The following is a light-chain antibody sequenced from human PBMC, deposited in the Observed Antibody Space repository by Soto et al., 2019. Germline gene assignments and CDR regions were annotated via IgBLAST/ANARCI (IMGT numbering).Light chain of an antibody. CDR3: QQYDSSPRT. CDR2: GAS. V-gene: IGKV3-20*01. J-gene: IGKJ1*01. CDR1: QTVSSNY. Sequence: ELIWTQSTDTLSLSPGERCTLSGGASQTVSSNYLAWYQQKPGQAPRLLIYGASSRATGIPDRFSGSGSGTDFTLTINRLEPEDFAVYYCQQYDSSPRTFGQGTRWIS.